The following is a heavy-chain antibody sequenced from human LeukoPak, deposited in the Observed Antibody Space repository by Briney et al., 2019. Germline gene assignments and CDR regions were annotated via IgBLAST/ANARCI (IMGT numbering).Heavy chain of an antibody. D-gene: IGHD3-3*02. CDR2: ISWNSGSI. CDR1: GFTFDDYA. J-gene: IGHJ4*02. CDR3: AKALLAGSFDY. Sequence: PGGSLRLSCAASGFTFDDYAMHWVRQAPGKGLEWVSGISWNSGSIDYADSVKGRFTISRDNAKNSLYLQMNSLRAEDTALYYCAKALLAGSFDYWGQGTLVTVSS. V-gene: IGHV3-9*01.